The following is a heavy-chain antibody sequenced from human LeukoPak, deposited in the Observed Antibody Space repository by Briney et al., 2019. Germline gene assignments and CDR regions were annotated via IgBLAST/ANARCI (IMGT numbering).Heavy chain of an antibody. J-gene: IGHJ5*02. D-gene: IGHD3-3*01. CDR2: INHSGST. Sequence: PSETLSLTCAVYGGSFSGYYWSWLRQPPGKGLEWIGEINHSGSTNYNPSLKSRVTISVDTSKNQFSLKLSSVTAADTAVYYCARAIRFLEWFKGPVGWFDPWGQGTLVTVSS. CDR3: ARAIRFLEWFKGPVGWFDP. CDR1: GGSFSGYY. V-gene: IGHV4-34*01.